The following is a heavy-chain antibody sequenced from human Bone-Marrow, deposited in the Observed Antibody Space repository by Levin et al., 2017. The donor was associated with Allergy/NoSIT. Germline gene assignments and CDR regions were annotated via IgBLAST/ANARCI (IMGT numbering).Heavy chain of an antibody. CDR3: AKDSTMEITRDWRFDL. V-gene: IGHV3-23*01. J-gene: IGHJ2*01. Sequence: GGSLRLSCAASGFTFRNFAMSWVRQAPGKGLEWVSGSSGRSENTYYADSVKGRFIISRDNSKNTLSLQMNSLRDDDTAVYDCAKDSTMEITRDWRFDLWGRGTLVSVTS. D-gene: IGHD1-20*01. CDR1: GFTFRNFA. CDR2: SSGRSENT.